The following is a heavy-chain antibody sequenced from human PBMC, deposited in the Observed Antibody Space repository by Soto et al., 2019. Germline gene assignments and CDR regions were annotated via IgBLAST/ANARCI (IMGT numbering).Heavy chain of an antibody. Sequence: GSPSVSCAESRVTFSSYAMTWVRQGPGKWLEWVSAISGSGGSAYYADSVKGRFTISRDNSKNTLYLQMNSLRADDSGVHYCAKDPYSGVLVPVAIGFDPWAQGTLVTSPQ. CDR1: RVTFSSYA. CDR2: ISGSGGSA. J-gene: IGHJ5*02. D-gene: IGHD2-2*01. CDR3: AKDPYSGVLVPVAIGFDP. V-gene: IGHV3-23*01.